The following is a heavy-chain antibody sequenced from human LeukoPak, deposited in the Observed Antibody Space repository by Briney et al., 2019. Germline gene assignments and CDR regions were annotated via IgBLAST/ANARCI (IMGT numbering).Heavy chain of an antibody. V-gene: IGHV4-59*01. CDR2: IYYSGST. Sequence: PSETLSLTCTVSGGSISSYYWSWIRQPPGKGLEWIGYIYYSGSTNYNPSLKSRVTISVDTSKNQFSLKLSSVTAADTAVYYCARNIVVVTEEAFDIWGQGTMVTVSS. D-gene: IGHD2-21*02. CDR1: GGSISSYY. J-gene: IGHJ3*02. CDR3: ARNIVVVTEEAFDI.